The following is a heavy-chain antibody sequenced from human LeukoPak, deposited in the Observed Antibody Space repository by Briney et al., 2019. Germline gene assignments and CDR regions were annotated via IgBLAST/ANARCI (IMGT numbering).Heavy chain of an antibody. CDR1: GFTFSGYW. CDR3: ARYGSSGSYFVF. V-gene: IGHV3-7*01. CDR2: IKADGSEK. J-gene: IGHJ4*02. D-gene: IGHD3-10*01. Sequence: HPGGSLRLSCAASGFTFSGYWMSWVRQAPGKGPEWVANIKADGSEKYYVDSVKGRFTISRDNARNSLFLQMDSLRVEDTAVYFCARYGSSGSYFVFWGQGTLVTVSS.